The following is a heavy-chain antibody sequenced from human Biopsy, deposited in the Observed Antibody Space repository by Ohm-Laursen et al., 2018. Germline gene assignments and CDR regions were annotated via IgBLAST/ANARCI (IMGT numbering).Heavy chain of an antibody. CDR3: ARTGTYYHDSSLYYFYGLDL. CDR2: IIAPSGTT. V-gene: IGHV1-69*13. CDR1: GGTLSKYA. Sequence: SVKVSCKSFGGTLSKYAMSWVRQAPGQGLEWLGVIIAPSGTTNNAQRFQGRLSITADESATSVYMELSSLTSEDTAVYYCARTGTYYHDSSLYYFYGLDLWGQGSTVTVFS. J-gene: IGHJ6*02. D-gene: IGHD3-22*01.